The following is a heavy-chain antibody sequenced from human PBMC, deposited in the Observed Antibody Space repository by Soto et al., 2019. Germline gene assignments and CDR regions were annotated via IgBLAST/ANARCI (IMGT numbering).Heavy chain of an antibody. V-gene: IGHV3-53*02. CDR1: GFTVSPNY. D-gene: IGHD2-2*01. CDR2: LHGSGST. J-gene: IGHJ6*02. CDR3: ARRPPAGIQTWGYGMHV. Sequence: EVQLVQTGGGLIQPGASLRLSCVASGFTVSPNYLSWVRQVPRKGLEWVSVLHGSGSTSYADSVKGRITISSDNARNRIYLQRSIWRFEDTPHYYCARRPPAGIQTWGYGMHVWGQGTGVTVPS.